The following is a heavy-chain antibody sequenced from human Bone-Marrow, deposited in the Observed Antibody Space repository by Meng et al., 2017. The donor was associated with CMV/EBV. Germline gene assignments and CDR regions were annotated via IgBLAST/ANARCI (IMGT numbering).Heavy chain of an antibody. J-gene: IGHJ4*02. CDR2: IKQDGSEK. Sequence: GESLKISCAASGFTVSSNYMSWVRQAPGKGLEWVANIKQDGSEKYYVDSVKGRFTISRDNAKNSLYLQMNSLRAEDTAVYYCARDKRRIDYWGQGTLVTVSS. V-gene: IGHV3-7*01. CDR3: ARDKRRIDY. CDR1: GFTVSSNY.